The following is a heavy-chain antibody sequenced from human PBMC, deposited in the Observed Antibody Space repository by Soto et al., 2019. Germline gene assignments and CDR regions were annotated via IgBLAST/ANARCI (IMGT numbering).Heavy chain of an antibody. Sequence: HPGGSLRLSCAASGFTFSSYAMNWVRQAPGKGLEWVSSISGSGGSTYYADSVKGRFTISRDNSKNSLYLQMDSLRAEDTAVYYCAKGGTGTTVGRYMDVWGKGTTVTVSS. V-gene: IGHV3-23*01. CDR1: GFTFSSYA. D-gene: IGHD1-7*01. J-gene: IGHJ6*03. CDR2: ISGSGGST. CDR3: AKGGTGTTVGRYMDV.